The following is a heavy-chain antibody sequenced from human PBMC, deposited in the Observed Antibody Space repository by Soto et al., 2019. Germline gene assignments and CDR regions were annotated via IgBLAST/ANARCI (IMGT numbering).Heavy chain of an antibody. V-gene: IGHV1-18*01. J-gene: IGHJ6*02. CDR3: ARDIDCISTSCYESYYYGMDV. Sequence: ASVKVSCKASGYTFTSYGISWVRQAPGQGLEWMGWISAYNGNTNYAQKLQGRVTMTTDTSTSTAYMELRSLRSDDTAVYYCARDIDCISTSCYESYYYGMDVWG. CDR2: ISAYNGNT. CDR1: GYTFTSYG. D-gene: IGHD2-2*01.